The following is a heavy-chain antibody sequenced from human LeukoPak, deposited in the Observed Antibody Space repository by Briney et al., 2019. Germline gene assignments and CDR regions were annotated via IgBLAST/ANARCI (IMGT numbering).Heavy chain of an antibody. CDR3: EGRYCSSTSCSTN. CDR1: GFTFSIYW. CDR2: ISSDGSST. Sequence: GGSLRLSCAASGFTFSIYWTHWVRPAPGKGLGWVSRISSDGSSTNYTDSAKGRFTISRDNAKNTMYLQMNSLRADDTAMYYCEGRYCSSTSCSTNWGQGTLVTVSS. V-gene: IGHV3-74*01. J-gene: IGHJ4*02. D-gene: IGHD2-2*02.